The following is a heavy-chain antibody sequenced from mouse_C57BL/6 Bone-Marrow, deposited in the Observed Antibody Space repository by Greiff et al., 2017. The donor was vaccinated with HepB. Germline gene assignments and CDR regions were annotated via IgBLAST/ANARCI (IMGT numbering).Heavy chain of an antibody. V-gene: IGHV5-2*03. J-gene: IGHJ1*03. D-gene: IGHD1-1*02. Sequence: VMLVESGGALLQPGESPKLSCESNDSEFPSHDISWVRKTPEKSLELVAAINSDGSSTYYPDTMERRFIISRDNTKKTLYLQMSSLRSEDTALYYCARRVCGTYWYFDVWGTGTTVTVSS. CDR3: ARRVCGTYWYFDV. CDR1: DSEFPSHD. CDR2: INSDGSST.